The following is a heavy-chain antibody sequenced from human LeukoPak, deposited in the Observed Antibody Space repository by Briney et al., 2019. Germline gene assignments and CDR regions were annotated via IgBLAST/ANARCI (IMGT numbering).Heavy chain of an antibody. V-gene: IGHV3-64D*06. CDR3: VKDQSGSGSW. D-gene: IGHD3-10*01. Sequence: PPGGSLRLSCSVSGFIFSSYAMHWVRQAPGKGLEYVSSITANGDTTYCADSVKDRFTISRDNSKNTLYLQMSSLRPDDTAVYYCVKDQSGSGSWWGQGTLVAVSS. CDR1: GFIFSSYA. CDR2: ITANGDTT. J-gene: IGHJ1*01.